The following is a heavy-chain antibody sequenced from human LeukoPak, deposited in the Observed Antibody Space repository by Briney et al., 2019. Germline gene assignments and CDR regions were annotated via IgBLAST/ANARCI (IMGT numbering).Heavy chain of an antibody. Sequence: SETLSLTCAVYGGSFSSYYWGWIRQPPGKGLEWIGSIYYSGSTYYNPSLKSRVTISVDTSKNQFSLKLSSVTAADTAVYYCARVYYGDNPDYWGQGTLVTVSS. V-gene: IGHV4-39*07. J-gene: IGHJ4*02. CDR1: GGSFSSYY. D-gene: IGHD4-23*01. CDR3: ARVYYGDNPDY. CDR2: IYYSGST.